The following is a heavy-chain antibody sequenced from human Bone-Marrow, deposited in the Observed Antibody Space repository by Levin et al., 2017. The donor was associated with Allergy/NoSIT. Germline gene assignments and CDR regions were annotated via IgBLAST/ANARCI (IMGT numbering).Heavy chain of an antibody. D-gene: IGHD3-22*01. CDR1: GFTFSSYS. J-gene: IGHJ4*02. Sequence: GGSLRLSCAASGFTFSSYSMNWVRQAPGKGLEWVSSISSSSSYIYYADSVKGRFTISRDNAKNSLYLQMNSLRAEDTAVYYCARGDDSSGYYHTEDYWGQGTLVTVSS. CDR3: ARGDDSSGYYHTEDY. CDR2: ISSSSSYI. V-gene: IGHV3-21*01.